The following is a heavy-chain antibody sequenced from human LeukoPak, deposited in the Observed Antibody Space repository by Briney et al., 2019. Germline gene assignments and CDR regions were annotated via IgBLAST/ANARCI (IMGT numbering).Heavy chain of an antibody. CDR3: ARSRRYGFDI. Sequence: GGSLRLSCAASGFTFNSYWTSWVRQAPGKGLEWVANIKQDGSEKYYVDSVKGRFTISRDNAKNSLSLQMNSLRAEDTAVYYCARSRRYGFDIWGQGTMVTVSS. J-gene: IGHJ3*02. CDR2: IKQDGSEK. V-gene: IGHV3-7*01. CDR1: GFTFNSYW.